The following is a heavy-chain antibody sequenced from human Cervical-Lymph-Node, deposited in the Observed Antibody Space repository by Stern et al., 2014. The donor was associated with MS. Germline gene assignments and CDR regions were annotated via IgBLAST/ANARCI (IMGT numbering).Heavy chain of an antibody. Sequence: VQLVESGPGLVKPSQTLSLSCTVSGAPVNIGGYYWTWIRQVPGKGLEWIGYIHHRGATFYNPPLKSRVTISVDTSENQVSLMLSSVTAADTAVYYCAAIGPLMEGAAFDIWGQGTLVTVSS. CDR2: IHHRGAT. J-gene: IGHJ3*02. D-gene: IGHD3-16*01. CDR1: GAPVNIGGYY. CDR3: AAIGPLMEGAAFDI. V-gene: IGHV4-31*03.